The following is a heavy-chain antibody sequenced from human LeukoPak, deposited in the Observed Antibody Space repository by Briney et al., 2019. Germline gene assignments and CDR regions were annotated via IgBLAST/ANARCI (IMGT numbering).Heavy chain of an antibody. V-gene: IGHV1-24*01. J-gene: IGHJ5*02. CDR1: GYTLTELS. CDR2: PDSEDGET. Sequence: ASVKVFCKVSGYTLTELSIHWVRQAPGKGLEWMGGPDSEDGETTYAQKFQGRVTMTEDTSIDTAFMKLSSLRSEDTAVYYCVVKTTPVAGTRGGFRLDPLSSWFDPWGQGTLVTVSS. CDR3: VVKTTPVAGTRGGFRLDPLSSWFDP. D-gene: IGHD6-19*01.